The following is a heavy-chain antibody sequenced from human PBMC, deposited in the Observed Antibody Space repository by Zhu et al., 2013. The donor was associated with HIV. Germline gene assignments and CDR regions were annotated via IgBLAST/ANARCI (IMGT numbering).Heavy chain of an antibody. V-gene: IGHV1-69*02. D-gene: IGHD1-26*01. Sequence: QVQLVQSGAEVKKPGSSVKVSCKASGGTFSSYTISWVRQAPGQGLEWMGRIIPILGIANYAQKFQGRVTITADKSTSTAYMELSSLRSEDTAVYYCARGGPWELDEGWFDPWGRGTRGHRLL. J-gene: IGHJ5*01. CDR1: GGTFSSYT. CDR2: IIPILGIA. CDR3: ARGGPWELDEGWFDP.